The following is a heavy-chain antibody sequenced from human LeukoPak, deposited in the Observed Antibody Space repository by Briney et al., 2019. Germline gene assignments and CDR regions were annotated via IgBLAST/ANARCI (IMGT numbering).Heavy chain of an antibody. CDR2: ICGGGDTT. CDR3: AKGRGGSCYSGLDS. Sequence: GGSLRLSWAASGFTFSIYAMSWVRLAPGKGLEWVSSICGGGDTTYYEDSVKGRFTISRVTSKNTLYLQMDGLRAEDMATYYCAKGRGGSCYSGLDSWGQGTLVTVSS. V-gene: IGHV3-23*01. D-gene: IGHD2-15*01. J-gene: IGHJ4*02. CDR1: GFTFSIYA.